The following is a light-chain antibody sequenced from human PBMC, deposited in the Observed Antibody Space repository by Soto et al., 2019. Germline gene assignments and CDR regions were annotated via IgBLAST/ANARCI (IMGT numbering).Light chain of an antibody. J-gene: IGLJ2*01. CDR3: AEWDNNLGGPA. CDR2: RNN. V-gene: IGLV1-47*01. CDR1: NSNIGSKY. Sequence: QSVLTQPPSASGTPGQRVSISCSGSNSNIGSKYVYWYQQLPGTAPKLLMYRNNQRPSGVPDRFSGSKSVTSASLAISGLRSEDEADYYCAEWDNNLGGPAFGGGTKLTVL.